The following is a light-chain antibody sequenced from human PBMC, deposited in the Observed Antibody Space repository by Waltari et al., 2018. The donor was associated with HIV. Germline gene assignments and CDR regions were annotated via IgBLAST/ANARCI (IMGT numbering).Light chain of an antibody. CDR1: QSVSSN. CDR2: GAS. J-gene: IGKJ4*01. V-gene: IGKV3-15*01. Sequence: EIVMTQSPATLSVSPGERATLSCRASQSVSSNSAWYQQKAGQAPRLLIYGASTRATVIPARFSGSGSGTEFTLTISSLQSEDFAVYYCQQYNNWPPLTFGGGTKVEIK. CDR3: QQYNNWPPLT.